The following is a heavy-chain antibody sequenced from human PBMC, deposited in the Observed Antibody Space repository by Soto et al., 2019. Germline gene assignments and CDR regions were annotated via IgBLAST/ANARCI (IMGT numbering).Heavy chain of an antibody. V-gene: IGHV3-66*01. CDR3: ASRRRRGDAFDI. J-gene: IGHJ3*02. CDR1: GFTVSSNY. CDR2: IYSGGST. Sequence: EVQLVESGGGLVQPGGSLRLSCAAAGFTVSSNYMSWVRQAPGKGLEWVSVIYSGGSTYYADSVKGRFTISSDNSKNMLYLQMNILRAEDTAVYYCASRRRRGDAFDIWGKGTMVTVSS.